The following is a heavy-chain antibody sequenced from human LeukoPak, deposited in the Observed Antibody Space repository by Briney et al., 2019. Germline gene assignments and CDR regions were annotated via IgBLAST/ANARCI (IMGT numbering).Heavy chain of an antibody. Sequence: GASVKVSCKASGYTFTGYYLHWVRQAPGQGLEWMGWISPNSDDTNYAQNFRGRVNMTRDTSISTAYMELSRLRSDDTAIYHCARGGFDYWGQGTLVTVSS. CDR2: ISPNSDDT. CDR1: GYTFTGYY. CDR3: ARGGFDY. J-gene: IGHJ4*02. V-gene: IGHV1-2*02.